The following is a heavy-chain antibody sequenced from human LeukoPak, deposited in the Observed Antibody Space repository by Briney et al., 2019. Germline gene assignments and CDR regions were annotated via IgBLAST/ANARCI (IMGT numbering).Heavy chain of an antibody. J-gene: IGHJ4*02. V-gene: IGHV4-39*01. CDR2: IYYSGST. Sequence: PSETLSLTCTVSGGSISSSSYYWGGIRQPPGKGPEWIGSIYYSGSTYYNPSLKSRVTISVDTSKNQFSLKLSSVTAADAAVYYCASRMYSSSSRLNFDYWGQGTLVTVSS. CDR3: ASRMYSSSSRLNFDY. D-gene: IGHD6-6*01. CDR1: GGSISSSSYY.